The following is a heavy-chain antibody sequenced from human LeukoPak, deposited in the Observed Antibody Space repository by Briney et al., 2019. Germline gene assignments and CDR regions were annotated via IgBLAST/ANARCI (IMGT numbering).Heavy chain of an antibody. V-gene: IGHV4-39*01. CDR1: GGSMSSSSYY. D-gene: IGHD6-13*01. CDR2: MYYSGST. Sequence: SETLSLTCTVSGGSMSSSSYYWGWIRQPPGKGLEWIGSMYYSGSTYYNPSLKSRVTISVDTSKNQFSLKLSSVTAADTAGYFCARHVYSSSWIYYYYYMDVWGKGTTVTVSS. CDR3: ARHVYSSSWIYYYYYMDV. J-gene: IGHJ6*03.